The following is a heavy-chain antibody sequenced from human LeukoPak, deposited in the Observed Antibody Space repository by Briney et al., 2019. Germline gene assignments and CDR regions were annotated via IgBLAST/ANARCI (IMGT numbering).Heavy chain of an antibody. V-gene: IGHV1-18*01. CDR1: GYTFTSYG. Sequence: ASVKVSCKASGYTFTSYGISWVRQAPGQGLEWMGWISAYNGNTNYAQKLQGRVTMTTDTSTSTAYMELRSLRSDDTAVYYCARDGHSRIAAAGTVDYWGQGTLVTVSS. CDR3: ARDGHSRIAAAGTVDY. CDR2: ISAYNGNT. D-gene: IGHD6-13*01. J-gene: IGHJ4*02.